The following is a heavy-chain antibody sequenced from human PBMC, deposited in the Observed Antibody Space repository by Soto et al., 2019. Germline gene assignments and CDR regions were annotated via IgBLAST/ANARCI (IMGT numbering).Heavy chain of an antibody. CDR2: ISYDGRNK. CDR3: PKGGSFTDYDFRPYFDY. J-gene: IGHJ4*02. Sequence: GGSLRLSCAASGFTFSSYVMHWVRQAPGKGLECVAVISYDGRNKYYADSVKGRFTISRDNSKNTLYLKMNSLRAEDTPVYYCPKGGSFTDYDFRPYFDYWGQGALVTVS. D-gene: IGHD3-3*01. V-gene: IGHV3-30*18. CDR1: GFTFSSYV.